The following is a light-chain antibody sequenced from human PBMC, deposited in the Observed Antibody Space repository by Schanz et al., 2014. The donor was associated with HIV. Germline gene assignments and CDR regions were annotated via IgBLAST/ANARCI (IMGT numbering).Light chain of an antibody. CDR3: HQYGDSRGS. Sequence: EIVLTQSPGTLSLSPGERGTLSCRARQSVSSSYLAWYQQKPGQAPTLLIYGASSRATGIPDRFSGSGSGTDFTLTISRLEPEDFAVYYCHQYGDSRGSFGGGTKVEIK. J-gene: IGKJ4*01. CDR1: QSVSSSY. V-gene: IGKV3-20*01. CDR2: GAS.